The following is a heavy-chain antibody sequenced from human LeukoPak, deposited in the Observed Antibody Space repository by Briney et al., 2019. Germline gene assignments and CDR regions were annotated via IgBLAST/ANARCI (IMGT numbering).Heavy chain of an antibody. V-gene: IGHV3-21*01. D-gene: IGHD3-16*01. CDR3: ARVAFGLYVMDA. J-gene: IGHJ6*02. CDR2: ISSDSNYI. CDR1: RFTFSTYS. Sequence: GGSLRLSCAASRFTFSTYSMNWVRQAPGKGLEWVSSISSDSNYIYYADSLKGRFTISRDNAKNSLYLQMISLRAEDTAVYYCARVAFGLYVMDAWGQGTTVTVSS.